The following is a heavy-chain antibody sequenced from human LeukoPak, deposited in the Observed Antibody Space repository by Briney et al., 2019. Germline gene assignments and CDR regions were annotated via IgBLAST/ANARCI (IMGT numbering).Heavy chain of an antibody. V-gene: IGHV3-53*01. CDR3: AKNSGSYYKYNWFDP. D-gene: IGHD1-26*01. CDR1: GFTVSSNY. Sequence: PGGSLRLSCAASGFTVSSNYMSWVRQAPGKGLEWVSVIYSGGSTYYADSVKGRFTISRDNSKNTLYLQMNSLRAEDTAVYYCAKNSGSYYKYNWFDPWGQGTLVTVSS. J-gene: IGHJ5*02. CDR2: IYSGGST.